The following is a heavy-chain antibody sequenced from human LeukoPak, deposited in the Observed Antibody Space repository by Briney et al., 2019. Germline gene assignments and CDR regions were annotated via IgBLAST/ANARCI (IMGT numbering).Heavy chain of an antibody. V-gene: IGHV3-30*02. CDR3: ARPVIPNAYQGTYYMDV. CDR1: GFTFSSYG. CDR2: IRHDESKT. J-gene: IGHJ6*03. Sequence: QPGGSLRLSCAASGFTFSSYGMHWVRQAPGEGLEWVAYIRHDESKTFYADSVKGRFTISRDNSKGSLYLQMSSLRAEDTALYYCARPVIPNAYQGTYYMDVWGKGTTVTVSS. D-gene: IGHD3-16*01.